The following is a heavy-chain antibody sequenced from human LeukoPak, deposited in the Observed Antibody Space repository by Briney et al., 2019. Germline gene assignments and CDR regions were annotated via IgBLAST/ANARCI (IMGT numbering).Heavy chain of an antibody. CDR2: INPNSGGT. CDR1: GYTFTGYY. J-gene: IGHJ5*02. D-gene: IGHD6-6*01. CDR3: ARASAPSIAARLGNWFDP. V-gene: IGHV1-2*02. Sequence: ASVKVSCKASGYTFTGYYMHWVRQAPGQGLDWMGWINPNSGGTNYAQKFQGRVTMTRDTSISTAYMELSRLRSDDTAVYYCARASAPSIAARLGNWFDPWGQGTLVTVSS.